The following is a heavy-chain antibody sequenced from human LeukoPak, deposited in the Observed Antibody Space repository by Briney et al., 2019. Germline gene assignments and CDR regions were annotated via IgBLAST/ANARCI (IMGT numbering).Heavy chain of an antibody. D-gene: IGHD6-13*01. CDR3: ARELWGSSLVVPGMDV. V-gene: IGHV3-21*01. Sequence: PGGSLRLSCAASGFTFSSYSMNWVRQAPGKGLEWVSSISSSSSYIYYADPVKGRFTISRDNAKNSLYLQMNSLRAEDTAVYYCARELWGSSLVVPGMDVWGQGATVTVSS. CDR2: ISSSSSYI. J-gene: IGHJ6*02. CDR1: GFTFSSYS.